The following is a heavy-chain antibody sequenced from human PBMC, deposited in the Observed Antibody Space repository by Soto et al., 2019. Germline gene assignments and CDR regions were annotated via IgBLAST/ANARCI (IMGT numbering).Heavy chain of an antibody. CDR2: STIGGDSA. CDR1: RFIFSAYA. D-gene: IGHD3-22*01. Sequence: GGSLRLSCAASRFIFSAYAMTWVRQAPGKGLEWVSVSTIGGDSAYYAESVKGRFTVSRDNSKNTLYLQMDSLGAEDTAVYYCAKTQYYDGSYCFDDWGQGTLVTVSS. CDR3: AKTQYYDGSYCFDD. V-gene: IGHV3-23*01. J-gene: IGHJ4*02.